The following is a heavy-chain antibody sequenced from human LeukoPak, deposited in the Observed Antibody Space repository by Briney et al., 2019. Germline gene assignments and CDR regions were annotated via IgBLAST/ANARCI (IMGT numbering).Heavy chain of an antibody. Sequence: GGSLRLSCAASGFTFSSYAMTCVRQSPGKGLEWVSAMRASGGSTYPADSVKGGFTISRDDSNNTPYLLMHSLRAADTAVYYCAKVHSSMSRVPRYWYFDLWGRGTLVTVSS. CDR1: GFTFSSYA. J-gene: IGHJ2*01. CDR2: MRASGGST. CDR3: AKVHSSMSRVPRYWYFDL. V-gene: IGHV3-23*01. D-gene: IGHD2/OR15-2a*01.